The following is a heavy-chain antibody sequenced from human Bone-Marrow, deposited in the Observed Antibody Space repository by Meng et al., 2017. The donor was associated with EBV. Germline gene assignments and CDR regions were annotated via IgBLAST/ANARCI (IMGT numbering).Heavy chain of an antibody. CDR2: ISADKGNS. J-gene: IGHJ4*02. CDR1: GYTFTSYD. V-gene: IGHV1-18*04. D-gene: IGHD2-2*01. Sequence: QVQLVPVVVEPSKPASHVYVACEVYGYTFTSYDIGWLPQASGKGIEWIGGISADKGNSNHAKQFKVRVNSTKDTLTRTAYMVMRSDTSDDTDAYFCARDWGSTSTCYNYWCQGTLVTVSS. CDR3: ARDWGSTSTCYNY.